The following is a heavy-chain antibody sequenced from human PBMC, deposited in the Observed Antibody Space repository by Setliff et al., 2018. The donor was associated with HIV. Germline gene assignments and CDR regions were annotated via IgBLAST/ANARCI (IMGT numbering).Heavy chain of an antibody. D-gene: IGHD4-17*01. CDR3: ARVGYGDYAENWVDP. J-gene: IGHJ5*02. V-gene: IGHV4-61*01. CDR2: IYYSGST. Sequence: PSETLSLTCTVSGGSVSSGSYYWSWIRQPPGKGLEWIGYIYYSGSTKHNPSLKSRVTISVDTSKNQFSLKLNSVTAADTAVYYCARVGYGDYAENWVDPWGQGTLVTVSS. CDR1: GGSVSSGSYY.